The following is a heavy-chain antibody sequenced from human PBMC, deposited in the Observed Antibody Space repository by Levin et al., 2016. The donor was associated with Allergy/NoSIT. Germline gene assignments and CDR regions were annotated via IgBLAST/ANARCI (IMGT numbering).Heavy chain of an antibody. V-gene: IGHV1-8*01. CDR2: MNPNSGNT. CDR1: GYTFTSYD. CDR3: ARCPYDFWSGYKEVGFDP. Sequence: ASVKVSCKASGYTFTSYDINWVRQATGQGLEWMGWMNPNSGNTGYAQKFQGRVTMTRNTSISTAYMELSSLRSEDTAVYYCARCPYDFWSGYKEVGFDPWGQGTLVTVSS. D-gene: IGHD3-3*01. J-gene: IGHJ5*02.